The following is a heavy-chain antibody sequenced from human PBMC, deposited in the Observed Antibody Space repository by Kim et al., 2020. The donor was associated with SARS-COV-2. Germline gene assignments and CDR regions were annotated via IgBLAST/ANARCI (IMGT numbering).Heavy chain of an antibody. CDR2: IYHSGST. V-gene: IGHV4-4*02. CDR3: ARDQRFGELYNWFDP. J-gene: IGHJ5*02. D-gene: IGHD3-10*01. Sequence: SETLSLTCAVSGGSISSSNWWSWVRQPPGKGLEWIGEIYHSGSTNYNPSLKSRVTISVDKSKNQFSLKLSSVTAADTAVYYCARDQRFGELYNWFDPWGQGTLVTVSS. CDR1: GGSISSSNW.